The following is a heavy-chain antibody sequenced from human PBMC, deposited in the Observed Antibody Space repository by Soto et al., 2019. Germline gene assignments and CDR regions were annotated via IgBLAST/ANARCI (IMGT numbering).Heavy chain of an antibody. V-gene: IGHV1-3*01. CDR1: GYTFTSYA. CDR2: INAGNGNT. D-gene: IGHD2-15*01. Sequence: QVQLVQSGAEVKKPGASVKVSCKASGYTFTSYAMHWVRQAPGQRLEWMGWINAGNGNTKYSQKFQGRVTITRDTSASPAYMELSSLRSEDTAVYYCARDGDYCSGGSCYWFDPWGQGTLVTVSS. J-gene: IGHJ5*02. CDR3: ARDGDYCSGGSCYWFDP.